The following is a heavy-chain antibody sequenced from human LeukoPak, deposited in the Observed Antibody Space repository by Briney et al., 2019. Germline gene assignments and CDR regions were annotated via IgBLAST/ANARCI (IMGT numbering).Heavy chain of an antibody. CDR2: IRYDGSNK. Sequence: GGSLRLFCAASGFTFSSYGMHWVRQAPGKGLEWVAFIRYDGSNKYYADSVKGRFTISRDNSKNTLYLQMNSLRAEDAAVYYCTRDTFGARDSWGQGTLVTVSS. V-gene: IGHV3-30*02. J-gene: IGHJ4*02. CDR3: TRDTFGARDS. D-gene: IGHD3-10*01. CDR1: GFTFSSYG.